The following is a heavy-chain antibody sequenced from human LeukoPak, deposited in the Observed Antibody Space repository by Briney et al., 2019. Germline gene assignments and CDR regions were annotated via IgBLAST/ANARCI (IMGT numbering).Heavy chain of an antibody. V-gene: IGHV3-74*03. CDR1: GFTFSSYW. Sequence: EGSLRLSCAASGFTFSSYWMHWVRQVPGKGLVWVSRINIDGSTTTYADSVKGRFTISRDNAKNTLYLQMNSLRAEDTALYYCARVGGPGWYGYWGQGTLVTVSS. J-gene: IGHJ4*02. CDR2: INIDGSTT. CDR3: ARVGGPGWYGY. D-gene: IGHD6-19*01.